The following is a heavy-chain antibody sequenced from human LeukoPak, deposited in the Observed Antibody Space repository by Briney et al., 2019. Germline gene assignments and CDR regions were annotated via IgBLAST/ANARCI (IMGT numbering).Heavy chain of an antibody. V-gene: IGHV4-4*07. CDR2: IYTSGST. CDR1: GGSISSYY. J-gene: IGHJ4*02. D-gene: IGHD3-10*01. CDR3: ARVLHASGSFGVFDY. Sequence: SETLSLTCTVSGGSISSYYWSWIRQPAGKGLEWIGRIYTSGSTNYNPSLKSRVTMSVDTSKNQFSLKVTSVIAADTAIYYCARVLHASGSFGVFDYWGQGTLVTVSS.